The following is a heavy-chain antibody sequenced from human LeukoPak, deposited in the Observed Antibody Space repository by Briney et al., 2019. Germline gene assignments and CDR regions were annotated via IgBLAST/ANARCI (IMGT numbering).Heavy chain of an antibody. V-gene: IGHV3-74*01. CDR1: GFTFSSYW. Sequence: GGSLRLSXAASGFTFSSYWMHWIRQAPGKGLVWVSRINSDGSSTSYADSVKGRFTISRDNAKNTLYLQMNSLRAEDTAVYYCARTGNYDFWSGYLLGDAFDIWGQGTMVTVSS. CDR2: INSDGSST. D-gene: IGHD3-3*01. J-gene: IGHJ3*02. CDR3: ARTGNYDFWSGYLLGDAFDI.